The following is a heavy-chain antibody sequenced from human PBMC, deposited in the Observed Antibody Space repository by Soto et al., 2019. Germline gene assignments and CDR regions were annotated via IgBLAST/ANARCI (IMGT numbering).Heavy chain of an antibody. CDR1: GYTFTGYY. CDR2: TNAGNGNT. Sequence: ASVKVSCKASGYTFTGYYMHWVRQAPGQRLEWMGWTNAGNGNTKYSQKFQGRVTITRDTSASTAYMELSSLRSEDTAVYYCARDPIYYGSGRPYGMDVWGQGTTVTSP. V-gene: IGHV1-3*01. CDR3: ARDPIYYGSGRPYGMDV. D-gene: IGHD3-10*01. J-gene: IGHJ6*02.